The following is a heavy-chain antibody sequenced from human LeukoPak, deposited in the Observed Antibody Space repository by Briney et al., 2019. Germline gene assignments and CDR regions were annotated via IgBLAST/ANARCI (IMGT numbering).Heavy chain of an antibody. J-gene: IGHJ4*02. V-gene: IGHV3-33*01. CDR1: GFTFSNYA. Sequence: GRSLRLSCAASGFTFSNYAMHWVRQAPGKGLEWVAVIWYDGSNKYYADSVKGRFTISRDNSKNTLYLQMNSLRAEDTAVYYCARDIYFYGDYVIDYWGQGTLVTVSS. CDR3: ARDIYFYGDYVIDY. CDR2: IWYDGSNK. D-gene: IGHD4-17*01.